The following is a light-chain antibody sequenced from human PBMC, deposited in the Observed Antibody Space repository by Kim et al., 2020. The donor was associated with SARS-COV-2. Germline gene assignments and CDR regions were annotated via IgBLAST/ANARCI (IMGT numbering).Light chain of an antibody. CDR3: LQHYIYPYT. Sequence: SASVGDRVTITCRASQGISSYLAWFQQKPGRVPKRLILAASSLQRGVPSRFSGSGSGTEFTLTISSLQPGDFVTYYCLQHYIYPYTFGQGTKLEI. V-gene: IGKV1-17*03. CDR2: AAS. CDR1: QGISSY. J-gene: IGKJ2*01.